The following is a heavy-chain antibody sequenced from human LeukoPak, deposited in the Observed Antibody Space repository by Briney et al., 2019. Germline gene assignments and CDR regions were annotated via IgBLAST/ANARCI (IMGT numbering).Heavy chain of an antibody. V-gene: IGHV3-23*01. CDR3: ARDQNWEEAY. Sequence: GGSLRLSCAASGFTFSSYGMHWVRQAPGKGLEWVSVISASGVGTNYADSVKGRFTISRDNSKNTLNLQMHSVRVEDTAVYYCARDQNWEEAYWGQGILVTVSS. J-gene: IGHJ4*02. CDR1: GFTFSSYG. CDR2: ISASGVGT. D-gene: IGHD7-27*01.